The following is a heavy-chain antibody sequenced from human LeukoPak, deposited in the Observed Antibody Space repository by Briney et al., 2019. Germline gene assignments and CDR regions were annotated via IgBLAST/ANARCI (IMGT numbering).Heavy chain of an antibody. CDR2: IYDSGST. Sequence: PSETLSHTCTVSGGSISSYYWSWIRQPPGKGLEWIGCIYDSGSTKNNPSLKSRVTISVDTSKKQLSLKLSSVTAADTAVYYCAIGEVGATTPLDSWGQGTLVTVSS. CDR1: GGSISSYY. D-gene: IGHD1-26*01. J-gene: IGHJ4*02. V-gene: IGHV4-59*01. CDR3: AIGEVGATTPLDS.